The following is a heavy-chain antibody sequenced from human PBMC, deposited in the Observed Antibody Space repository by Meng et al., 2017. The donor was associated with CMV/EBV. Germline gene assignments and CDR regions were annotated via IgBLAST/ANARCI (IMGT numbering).Heavy chain of an antibody. V-gene: IGHV3-11*04. Sequence: GGSLRLSCAASGFTFSDYYMSWIRQAPGKGLEWVSYISSSGSTIYYADSVKGRFTISRDNSKNTLYLQMNSLRAEDTAVYYCARESLSGFRELLWGVLGMDVWGQGTTVTVSS. D-gene: IGHD3-10*01. CDR3: ARESLSGFRELLWGVLGMDV. J-gene: IGHJ6*02. CDR2: ISSSGSTI. CDR1: GFTFSDYY.